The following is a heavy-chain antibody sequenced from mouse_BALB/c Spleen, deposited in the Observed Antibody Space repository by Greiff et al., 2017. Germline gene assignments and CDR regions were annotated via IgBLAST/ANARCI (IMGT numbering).Heavy chain of an antibody. V-gene: IGHV1-31*01. CDR2: INPYNGAT. J-gene: IGHJ2*01. Sequence: VQLQQSGPELVKPGASVKISCKASGYSFTGYYMHWVKQSHVKSLEWIGRINPYNGATSYNQNFKDKASLTVDKSSSTAYMELHSLTSEDSAVYYCARSHGSPLYYFDYWGQGTTLTVSS. D-gene: IGHD1-1*01. CDR3: ARSHGSPLYYFDY. CDR1: GYSFTGYY.